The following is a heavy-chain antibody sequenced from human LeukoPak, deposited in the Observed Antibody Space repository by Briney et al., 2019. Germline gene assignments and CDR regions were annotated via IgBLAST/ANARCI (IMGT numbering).Heavy chain of an antibody. V-gene: IGHV1-69*04. Sequence: SVKVSCKASGGTFSSYTISWVRQAPGQGLEWMGRIIPILGIANYAQKFQGRVTITADKSTSTAYMELSSLGSEDTAVYYCARDCTNGVCYIGSTSNWFDPWGQGTLVTVSS. CDR3: ARDCTNGVCYIGSTSNWFDP. J-gene: IGHJ5*02. CDR1: GGTFSSYT. CDR2: IIPILGIA. D-gene: IGHD2-8*01.